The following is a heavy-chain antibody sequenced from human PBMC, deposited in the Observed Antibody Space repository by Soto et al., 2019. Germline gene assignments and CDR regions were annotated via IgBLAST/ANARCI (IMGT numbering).Heavy chain of an antibody. CDR2: IYYSGST. CDR1: GGSISSSSYY. Sequence: QLQLQESGPGLVKPSETLSLTCTVSGGSISSSSYYWGWIRQPPGKGLEWIGSIYYSGSTYYNPSTKSLVPTSVDTSKTQFSLKLSSVTAADTAVSYCARYPSYRPLFDYWGQGTLVTVSS. V-gene: IGHV4-39*01. J-gene: IGHJ4*02. D-gene: IGHD3-16*02. CDR3: ARYPSYRPLFDY.